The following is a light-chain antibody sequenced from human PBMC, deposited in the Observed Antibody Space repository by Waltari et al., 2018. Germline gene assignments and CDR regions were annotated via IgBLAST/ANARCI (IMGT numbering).Light chain of an antibody. J-gene: IGKJ2*01. CDR2: KAS. CDR3: QQYNTYPS. Sequence: DIQMTQSPSTLSASVGDRVTITCRASQSISNWLAWYQQKPGKAPNLLIYKASILKSGVPSRFSGSGSETQFTLTINSLQPGDFATYYCQQYNTYPSFGQGTKLEIK. CDR1: QSISNW. V-gene: IGKV1-5*03.